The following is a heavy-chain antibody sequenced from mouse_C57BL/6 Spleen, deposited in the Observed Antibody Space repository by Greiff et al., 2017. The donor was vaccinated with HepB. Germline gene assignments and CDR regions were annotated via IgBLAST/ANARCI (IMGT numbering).Heavy chain of an antibody. J-gene: IGHJ3*01. Sequence: EVMLVESGGGLVKPGGSLKLSCAASGFTFSSYTMSWVRQTPEKRLEWVATISGGGGNTYYPDSVKGRFTISRDNAENTLYLQMSSLRSEDTALYYCARRTYYSNYLFAYWGQGTLVTVSA. V-gene: IGHV5-9*01. CDR2: ISGGGGNT. CDR3: ARRTYYSNYLFAY. CDR1: GFTFSSYT. D-gene: IGHD2-5*01.